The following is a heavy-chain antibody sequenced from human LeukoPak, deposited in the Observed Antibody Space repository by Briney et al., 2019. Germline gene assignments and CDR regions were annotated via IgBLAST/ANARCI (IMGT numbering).Heavy chain of an antibody. Sequence: SETLSLTCAVYGGSFSGYYWSWIRQPPGKGLEWIGEINHSGSTNYNPSLKSRVTISVDTSKNQFSLKLSSVTAADTAVYYCARGPRYDSSGYWPNRVSYYYYGMDVWGQGTTVTVSS. J-gene: IGHJ6*02. CDR2: INHSGST. V-gene: IGHV4-34*01. D-gene: IGHD3-22*01. CDR3: ARGPRYDSSGYWPNRVSYYYYGMDV. CDR1: GGSFSGYY.